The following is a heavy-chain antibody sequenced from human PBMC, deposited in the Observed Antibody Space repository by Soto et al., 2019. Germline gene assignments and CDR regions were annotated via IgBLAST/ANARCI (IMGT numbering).Heavy chain of an antibody. D-gene: IGHD2-21*01. J-gene: IGHJ4*02. V-gene: IGHV3-74*03. CDR2: IDTEWRVP. Sequence: PGGSLRIFYETSGHTVRSHWVHPVPQAPWDWVMRVSRIDTEWRVPLYVDSVKGRFTISRDNAKNTLFLHMNSLRAEDTAVYYCVRDMQLWRLDSWGQGTLVTVSS. CDR1: GHTVRSHW. CDR3: VRDMQLWRLDS.